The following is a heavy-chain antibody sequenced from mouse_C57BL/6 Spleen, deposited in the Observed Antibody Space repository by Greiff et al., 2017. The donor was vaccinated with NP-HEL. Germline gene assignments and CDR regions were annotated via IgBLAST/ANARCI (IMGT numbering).Heavy chain of an antibody. CDR2: IHPNSGST. J-gene: IGHJ2*01. D-gene: IGHD1-1*01. V-gene: IGHV1-64*01. CDR1: GYTFTSYW. Sequence: QVQLQQPGAELVKPGASVKLSCKASGYTFTSYWMHWVKQRPGQGLEWIGMIHPNSGSTNYNEKFKSKATLTVDKSSSTAYMQLSSLTSEDSAVYYCARPRGELTPYYFDYWGQGTTLTVSS. CDR3: ARPRGELTPYYFDY.